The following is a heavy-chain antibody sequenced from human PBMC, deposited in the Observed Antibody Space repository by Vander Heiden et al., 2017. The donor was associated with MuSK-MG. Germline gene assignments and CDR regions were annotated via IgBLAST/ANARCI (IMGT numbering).Heavy chain of an antibody. CDR1: GGSISSYY. V-gene: IGHV4-59*08. D-gene: IGHD6-13*01. Sequence: QVQLQESGPGLVKPSETLSLTCTVSGGSISSYYWSWIRQPPGKGLEWIGYIYYSGSTNYNPSLKSRVTISVDTSKNQFSLKLSSVTAAETAVYYCARHLTAAGPYYMDVWGKGTTVTVSS. CDR3: ARHLTAAGPYYMDV. J-gene: IGHJ6*03. CDR2: IYYSGST.